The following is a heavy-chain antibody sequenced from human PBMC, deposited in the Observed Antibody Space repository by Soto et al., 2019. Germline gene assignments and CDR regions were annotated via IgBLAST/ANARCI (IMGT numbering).Heavy chain of an antibody. Sequence: SETLSLTCTVSGGSISSSSYYWGWIRQPPGKGLEWIGSIYYSGSTYYNPSLKSRVTISVDTSKNQFSLKLSSVTAADTAVYYCVQQHYDRSGSPVGYFVAWAQGNLVTVSS. CDR2: IYYSGST. CDR1: GGSISSSSYY. V-gene: IGHV4-39*01. CDR3: VQQHYDRSGSPVGYFVA. J-gene: IGHJ4*02. D-gene: IGHD3-3*01.